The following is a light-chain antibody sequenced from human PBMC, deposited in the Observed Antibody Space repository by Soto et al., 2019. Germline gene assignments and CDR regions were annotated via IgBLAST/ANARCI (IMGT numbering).Light chain of an antibody. V-gene: IGLV8-61*01. CDR3: VLYMGSGISV. CDR2: STN. Sequence: QAVVTQEPSFSVSPGGTVTLTCGLSSGSVSTSYYPSWYQQTPGQAPRTLIYSTNTRSSGVPDRFSGSILGNKAALTITGAQADDADDYYCVLYMGSGISVFGGGTKVTVL. CDR1: SGSVSTSYY. J-gene: IGLJ3*02.